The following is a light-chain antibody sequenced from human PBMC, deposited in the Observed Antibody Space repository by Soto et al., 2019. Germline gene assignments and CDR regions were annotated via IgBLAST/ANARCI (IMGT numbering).Light chain of an antibody. CDR1: QSLVYSDGNTY. V-gene: IGKV2-30*01. Sequence: DFLVTQSPFSLPVTLGQPASISCRSSQSLVYSDGNTYLKWFQQRPGQSPRRLIYKGSNRDSGGPDRFSGSGSGTEFTLKISRGEAEEVVVDYCTQGKHWSPTFGQGTKVDIK. J-gene: IGKJ1*01. CDR3: TQGKHWSPT. CDR2: KGS.